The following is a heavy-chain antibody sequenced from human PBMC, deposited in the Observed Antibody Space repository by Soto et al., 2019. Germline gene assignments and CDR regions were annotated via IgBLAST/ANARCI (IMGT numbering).Heavy chain of an antibody. J-gene: IGHJ4*02. Sequence: PAENLSLTCTVSGASITFVGYSWSWIRQTPGKGMEWIGYINNLETTFYTPSFESRLTLSLDRAKTQFSLKLHSMSAADRAVYFCARGVASDSSDXWGQG. CDR2: INNLETT. CDR1: GASITFVGYS. D-gene: IGHD6-6*01. V-gene: IGHV4-30-2*01. CDR3: ARGVASDSSDX.